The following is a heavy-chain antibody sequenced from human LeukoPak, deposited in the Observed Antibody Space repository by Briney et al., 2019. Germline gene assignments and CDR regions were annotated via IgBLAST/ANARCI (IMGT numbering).Heavy chain of an antibody. CDR1: GFTFSGSA. Sequence: GGSLRLSCAASGFTFSGSAMHWVRQASGKGLEWVGRIRSKANSYATAYAASVKGRFTISRDDSKNTAYLQMNSLKTEDTAVYYCLYRSSTSCYWGQGTLVTVSS. CDR3: LYRSSTSCY. CDR2: IRSKANSYAT. J-gene: IGHJ4*02. V-gene: IGHV3-73*01. D-gene: IGHD2-2*01.